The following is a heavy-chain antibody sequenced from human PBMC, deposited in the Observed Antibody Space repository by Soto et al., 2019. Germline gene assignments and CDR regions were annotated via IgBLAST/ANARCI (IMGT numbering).Heavy chain of an antibody. V-gene: IGHV3-48*02. CDR1: GFTFSTYS. CDR2: ISSSSNSI. D-gene: IGHD1-26*01. J-gene: IGHJ3*02. Sequence: EVQLVESGGGLVQPGGSLRLSCAASGFTFSTYSMNWVRQAPGKGLEWVSYISSSSNSIYYADSVKGRFTISRDNAKNSLYLQMNSLRDEDTAVYYFARAPVGAAYAFDIWGQGTMVTVSS. CDR3: ARAPVGAAYAFDI.